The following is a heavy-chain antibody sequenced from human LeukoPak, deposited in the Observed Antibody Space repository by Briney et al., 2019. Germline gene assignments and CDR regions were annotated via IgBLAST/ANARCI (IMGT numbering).Heavy chain of an antibody. V-gene: IGHV3-30*02. D-gene: IGHD5-18*01. Sequence: GGSLRLSCAASGFTFSSYGMHWVRQAPGKGLEWVAFIRYDGSSKYYADSVKGRFTISRDNSKNTLYLQMNSLRAEDTAVYYCAKERDTAMVTIDYWGQGTLVTVSS. J-gene: IGHJ4*02. CDR1: GFTFSSYG. CDR3: AKERDTAMVTIDY. CDR2: IRYDGSSK.